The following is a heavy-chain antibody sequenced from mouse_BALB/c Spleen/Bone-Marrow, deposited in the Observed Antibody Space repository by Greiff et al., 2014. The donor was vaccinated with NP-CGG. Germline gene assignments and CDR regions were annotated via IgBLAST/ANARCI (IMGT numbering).Heavy chain of an antibody. V-gene: IGHV14-3*02. D-gene: IGHD2-1*01. J-gene: IGHJ4*01. CDR2: IDPANGNT. Sequence: EVQLQQSGAELVKPGASVKLSCTASGFNIKDTYMHWVKQRPEQGLEWIGRIDPANGNTKYDPKFQGKATITADTSSNTAYLQLSSLISEDTAVYYCAIYYGNYYAMDYWGQGTSVTVSS. CDR1: GFNIKDTY. CDR3: AIYYGNYYAMDY.